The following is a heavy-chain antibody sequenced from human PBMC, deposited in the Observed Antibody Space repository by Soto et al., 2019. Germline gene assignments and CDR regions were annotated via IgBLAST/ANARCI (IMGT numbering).Heavy chain of an antibody. CDR3: AKDLGAYYDFWSGPNWFDP. J-gene: IGHJ5*02. D-gene: IGHD3-3*01. CDR2: ISGSGGST. CDR1: GFTFSSYA. Sequence: EVQLLESGGGLVQPGGSLRLPCEASGFTFSSYAMSWVRQAPGKGLEWVSAISGSGGSTYYADSVKGRFTISRDNSKNTLYLQMNSLRAEDTAVYYCAKDLGAYYDFWSGPNWFDPWGQGTLVTVSS. V-gene: IGHV3-23*01.